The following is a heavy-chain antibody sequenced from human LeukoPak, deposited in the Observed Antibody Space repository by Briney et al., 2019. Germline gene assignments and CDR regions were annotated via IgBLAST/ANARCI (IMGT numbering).Heavy chain of an antibody. J-gene: IGHJ3*01. Sequence: PGWSLRLSCAASGFTVSSACMTWVRQTPGRGLEWVSVIYSGGGTYYADSVKGRFTVSRDKSKNTLYLQMNSLRAEDTAVYYCAREYSGSYYVAAFDVWGQGTLVTVSS. V-gene: IGHV3-66*01. D-gene: IGHD1-26*01. CDR1: GFTVSSAC. CDR3: AREYSGSYYVAAFDV. CDR2: IYSGGGT.